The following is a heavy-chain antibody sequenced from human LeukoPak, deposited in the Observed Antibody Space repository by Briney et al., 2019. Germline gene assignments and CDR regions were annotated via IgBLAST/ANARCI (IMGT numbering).Heavy chain of an antibody. CDR3: ARTPHMYYYDSSGSTNYFDY. Sequence: SGPALVKPTQTLTLTCTFSGFSLSTSGMCVSWIRQPPGKALAWLARIDWDDDKYYNTSLKTRLTISKDTSKTQVVLTMTNMDPVDTATYYCARTPHMYYYDSSGSTNYFDYWSQGTLVTVPT. CDR2: IDWDDDK. J-gene: IGHJ4*02. D-gene: IGHD3-22*01. V-gene: IGHV2-70*11. CDR1: GFSLSTSGMC.